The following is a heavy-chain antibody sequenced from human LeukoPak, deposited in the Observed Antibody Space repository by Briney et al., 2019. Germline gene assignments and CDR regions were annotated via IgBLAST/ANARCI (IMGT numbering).Heavy chain of an antibody. CDR1: GFTFSSYA. D-gene: IGHD3-22*01. J-gene: IGHJ4*02. Sequence: LPGGSLRLSCAASGFTFSSYAMSWVRQAPGKGLEWVSAISGSGGSTYYADSVKGRFTISRDNSKNTLYLQMNSLRAEDTAVYYCAKDYLSERGYYYDSSGYGHWGQGTLVTVSS. CDR2: ISGSGGST. V-gene: IGHV3-23*01. CDR3: AKDYLSERGYYYDSSGYGH.